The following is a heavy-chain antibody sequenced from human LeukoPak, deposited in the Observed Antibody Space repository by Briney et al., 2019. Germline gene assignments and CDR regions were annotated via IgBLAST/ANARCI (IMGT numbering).Heavy chain of an antibody. CDR2: INPNSGGT. V-gene: IGHV1-2*02. CDR1: GYTFTGYY. CDR3: ARVRIGDYYMDV. J-gene: IGHJ6*03. Sequence: ASVKVSCKASGYTFTGYYMHWVRQAPGQGLEWMGWINPNSGGTNYAQKFQGRVTMTRDTSISTAYMELSSLRSEDTAVYYCARVRIGDYYMDVWGKGTTVTVSS. D-gene: IGHD1-14*01.